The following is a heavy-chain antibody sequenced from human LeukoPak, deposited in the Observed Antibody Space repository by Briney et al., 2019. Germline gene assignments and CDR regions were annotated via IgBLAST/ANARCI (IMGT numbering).Heavy chain of an antibody. Sequence: ASVKVSCKASGYTFTSYGIRWVRQAPGQGLEWMGWISAYNGNTNYAQKLQGRVTMTTDTSTSTAYMELRSLRSDDTAVYYCARASEYSSRRLPWRDWGQGTLVTVSS. CDR2: ISAYNGNT. J-gene: IGHJ4*02. V-gene: IGHV1-18*01. CDR3: ARASEYSSRRLPWRD. CDR1: GYTFTSYG. D-gene: IGHD6-6*01.